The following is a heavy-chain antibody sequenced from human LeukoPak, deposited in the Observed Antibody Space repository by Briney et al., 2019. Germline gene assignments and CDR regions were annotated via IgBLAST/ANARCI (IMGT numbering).Heavy chain of an antibody. CDR1: GFTFSIYS. J-gene: IGHJ4*02. CDR2: ISSSSYI. Sequence: KSGGSLRLSCAASGFTFSIYSMNWVRQAPGKGLEWVSSISSSSYIYYADSVKGRFTISRDNAKNSLYLQMNSLRAEDTAVYYCARDLVKLGIWELFDYWGQGTLVTVSS. D-gene: IGHD1-26*01. CDR3: ARDLVKLGIWELFDY. V-gene: IGHV3-21*01.